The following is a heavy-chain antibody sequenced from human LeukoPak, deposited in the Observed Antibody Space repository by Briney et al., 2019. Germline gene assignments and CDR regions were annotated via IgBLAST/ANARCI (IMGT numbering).Heavy chain of an antibody. CDR2: IKQDGSEK. Sequence: GGSLRLSCAASGFTFSSYWMSWVRQAPGKGLEWVANIKQDGSEKYYVDSVKGRFTISRDNAKNSLYLQMNSLRAEDTAVYYCARDKVVPAAIGHYWGRGTLVTVSS. J-gene: IGHJ4*02. V-gene: IGHV3-7*01. D-gene: IGHD2-2*01. CDR3: ARDKVVPAAIGHY. CDR1: GFTFSSYW.